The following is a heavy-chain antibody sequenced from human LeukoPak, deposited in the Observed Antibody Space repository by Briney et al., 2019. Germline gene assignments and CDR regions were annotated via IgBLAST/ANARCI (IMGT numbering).Heavy chain of an antibody. V-gene: IGHV4-4*02. J-gene: IGHJ4*02. D-gene: IGHD3-22*01. CDR3: ATPYTYQGYYDSSGYNFDY. CDR2: IYHSGRT. Sequence: PSETLSLTCAVSGGSISSNTDWWSWVRQPPGKGLEWIGEIYHSGRTNYNPSLKSRVTISVDKSKNQFNLKLSSVTAADTAVYYCATPYTYQGYYDSSGYNFDYWGQGTLVTVSS. CDR1: GGSISSNTDW.